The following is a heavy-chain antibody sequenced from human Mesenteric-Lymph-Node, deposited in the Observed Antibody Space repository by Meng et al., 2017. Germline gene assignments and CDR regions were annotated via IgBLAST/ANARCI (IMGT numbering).Heavy chain of an antibody. D-gene: IGHD2-15*01. J-gene: IGHJ5*02. V-gene: IGHV1-69*05. CDR1: GGAFSSYA. Sequence: SVKVSCKASGGAFSSYAISWVRQAPGQGLAWMGGIIPIFGTANYAQKFQGRVTITTDESTSTAYMELSSLRSEETAVYYRARGVGGFDPWGQGTLVTVSS. CDR2: IIPIFGTA. CDR3: ARGVGGFDP.